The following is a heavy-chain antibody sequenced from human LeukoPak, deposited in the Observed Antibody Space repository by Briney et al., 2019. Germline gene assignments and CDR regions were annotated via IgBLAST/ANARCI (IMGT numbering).Heavy chain of an antibody. CDR2: IYYSGST. CDR1: GGSISSYY. CDR3: ATGRGYSGYEANDY. J-gene: IGHJ4*02. Sequence: SETLSLTCAVSGGSISSYYWSWIRQPPGKGLEWIGYIYYSGSTYYNPSLKSRLTISVDTSKNQFSLKLSSVTAADTAVYYCATGRGYSGYEANDYWGQGTLVTVSS. V-gene: IGHV4-59*12. D-gene: IGHD5-12*01.